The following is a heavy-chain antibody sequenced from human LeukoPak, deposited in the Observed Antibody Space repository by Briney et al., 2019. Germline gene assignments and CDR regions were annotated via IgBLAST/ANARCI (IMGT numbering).Heavy chain of an antibody. CDR2: ISGSGGST. D-gene: IGHD5-18*01. V-gene: IGHV3-23*01. J-gene: IGHJ5*02. Sequence: GGSLRLSCAASGFTFSSYAMNWVRQAPGKGLEWVSTISGSGGSTYYADSVKGRFTISRDNSKNTLYLQMNSLRAEDTAVYYCAKARGYSYGANWFDPWGQGTLVTVSS. CDR3: AKARGYSYGANWFDP. CDR1: GFTFSSYA.